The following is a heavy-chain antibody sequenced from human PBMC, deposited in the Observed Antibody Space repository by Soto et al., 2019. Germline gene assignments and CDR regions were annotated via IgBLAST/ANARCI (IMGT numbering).Heavy chain of an antibody. CDR3: AKVLRSYDFWSGYLWDY. V-gene: IGHV3-23*01. CDR2: ISGSGGST. J-gene: IGHJ4*02. D-gene: IGHD3-3*01. Sequence: GGSLRLSCAASGFTFSSYAMSWVRQAPGKGLEWVSAISGSGGSTYYADSVKGRFTISRDNSKNTLYLQMNSLRAEDTAVYYCAKVLRSYDFWSGYLWDYWGQGTLVTVSS. CDR1: GFTFSSYA.